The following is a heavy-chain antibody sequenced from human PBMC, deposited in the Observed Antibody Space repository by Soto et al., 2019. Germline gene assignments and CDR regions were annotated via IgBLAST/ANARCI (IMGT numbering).Heavy chain of an antibody. V-gene: IGHV3-23*01. CDR1: GFTFSSYA. J-gene: IGHJ4*02. CDR2: ISGSGGST. D-gene: IGHD6-13*01. CDR3: AKENGYSSSWFEFDY. Sequence: EVPLLESGGGLVQPGGSLRLSCAASGFTFSSYAMSWVRQAPGKGLEWVSAISGSGGSTYYADSVKGRFTISRDNSKNTLNLQMNSLRAEDTAVYYCAKENGYSSSWFEFDYWGQGTLVTVSS.